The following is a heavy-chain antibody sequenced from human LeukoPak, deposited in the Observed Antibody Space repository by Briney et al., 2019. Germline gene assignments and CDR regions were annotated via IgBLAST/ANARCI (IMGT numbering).Heavy chain of an antibody. Sequence: PSETLSLTCTVSGGSISSYYWSWIRQPPGKGLEWIGYIYYSGSTNYNPSLKSRVTISVDTSKNQFSLKLSSVTAADTAVYYCARDAPHKKYSSSWYDAFDIWGQGTMVTVSS. V-gene: IGHV4-59*01. CDR3: ARDAPHKKYSSSWYDAFDI. D-gene: IGHD6-13*01. CDR1: GGSISSYY. J-gene: IGHJ3*02. CDR2: IYYSGST.